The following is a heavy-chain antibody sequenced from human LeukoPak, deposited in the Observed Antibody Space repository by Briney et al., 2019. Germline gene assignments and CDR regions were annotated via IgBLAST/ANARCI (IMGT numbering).Heavy chain of an antibody. D-gene: IGHD3-3*01. CDR1: GGSISSSSYY. V-gene: IGHV4-39*07. J-gene: IGHJ6*03. Sequence: SETLSLTCTVSGGSISSSSYYWGWIRQPPGKGLEWIGSIYYSGSTYYNPSLKSRVTMSVDTSKNQFSLKLSSVTAADTAVYYCAAFFWSGYTYYYYYMDVWGKGTTVTVSS. CDR2: IYYSGST. CDR3: AAFFWSGYTYYYYYMDV.